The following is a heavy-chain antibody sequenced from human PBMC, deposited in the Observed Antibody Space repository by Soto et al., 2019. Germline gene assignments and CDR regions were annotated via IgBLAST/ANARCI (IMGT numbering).Heavy chain of an antibody. J-gene: IGHJ6*03. CDR1: GFTFDDYG. Sequence: GGSLRLSCAASGFTFDDYGMSWVRQAPGKGLEWVSGINWSGGSTGYADSVKGRFTISRDNAKNSLYLQMNSLRAEDTALYHCARDKGTKPYYMDVWGKGTTVTVSS. CDR2: INWSGGST. CDR3: ARDKGTKPYYMDV. V-gene: IGHV3-20*01.